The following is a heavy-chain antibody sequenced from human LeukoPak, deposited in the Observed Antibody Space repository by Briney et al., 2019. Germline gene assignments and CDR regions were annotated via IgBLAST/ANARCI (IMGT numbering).Heavy chain of an antibody. CDR1: GFTFSDHY. CDR2: IGGGSGDI. D-gene: IGHD2-21*01. CDR3: SRDPRLVDF. J-gene: IGHJ4*02. Sequence: VGTLRLSCAASGFTFSDHYMTWIRQAPGKGQEWLSYIGGGSGDINYADSVRGRFTISRDNDQNSLYLQMNSLRAEDMAVYYCSRDPRLVDFWGPGTLVTVSS. V-gene: IGHV3-11*05.